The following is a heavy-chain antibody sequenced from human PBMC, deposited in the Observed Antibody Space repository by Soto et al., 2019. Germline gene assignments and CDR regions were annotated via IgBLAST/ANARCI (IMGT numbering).Heavy chain of an antibody. CDR3: ARQRYYDSSGPHSGMDV. J-gene: IGHJ6*02. CDR2: IIPIFGTA. CDR1: GGTFSSYA. D-gene: IGHD3-22*01. V-gene: IGHV1-69*13. Sequence: SVKVSCKASGGTFSSYAISWVRQAPGQGLEWMGGIIPIFGTANYAQKFQGRVTITADESTSTAYMELSSLRSEDTAVYYCARQRYYDSSGPHSGMDVWGQGITVTVSS.